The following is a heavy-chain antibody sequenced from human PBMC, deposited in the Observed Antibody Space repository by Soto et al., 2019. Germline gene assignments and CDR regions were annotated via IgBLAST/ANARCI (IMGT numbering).Heavy chain of an antibody. J-gene: IGHJ4*02. CDR2: IIPIFGTA. D-gene: IGHD7-27*01. CDR3: ARSLNWGSRWGFDY. CDR1: GGTFSSYA. V-gene: IGHV1-69*13. Sequence: SVKVSCKASGGTFSSYAISWVRQAPGQGLEWMGGIIPIFGTANYAQKFQGRVTITADESTSTAYMELSSLRSEDTAVYYCARSLNWGSRWGFDYWGQGTLVTVSS.